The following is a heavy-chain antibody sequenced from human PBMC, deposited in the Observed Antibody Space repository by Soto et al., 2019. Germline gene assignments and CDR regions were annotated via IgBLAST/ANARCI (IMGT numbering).Heavy chain of an antibody. J-gene: IGHJ4*02. V-gene: IGHV3-74*03. Sequence: PGGSLRCPWAASGFTFSGYWMHAVGLAPGKGLEWVSRIKGDGSAATYADSVKGRFSISRDKAKNTVYLQMDSLRVEDTAVYYCGRNAIFVRGVPDEYWGQGTPVTVSS. D-gene: IGHD3-10*02. CDR2: IKGDGSAA. CDR3: GRNAIFVRGVPDEY. CDR1: GFTFSGYW.